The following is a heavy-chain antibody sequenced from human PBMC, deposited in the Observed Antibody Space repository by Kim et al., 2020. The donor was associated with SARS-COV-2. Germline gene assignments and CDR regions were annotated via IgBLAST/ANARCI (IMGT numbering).Heavy chain of an antibody. V-gene: IGHV4-59*13. CDR3: ARVQLERRGQAFDP. J-gene: IGHJ5*02. D-gene: IGHD1-1*01. Sequence: SETLSLTCTVSGGSISSYYWSWIRQPPGKGLEWIGYIYYSGSTNYNPSLKSRVTISVDTSKNQFSLKLSSVTAADTAVYYCARVQLERRGQAFDPWGQGTLVTVSS. CDR1: GGSISSYY. CDR2: IYYSGST.